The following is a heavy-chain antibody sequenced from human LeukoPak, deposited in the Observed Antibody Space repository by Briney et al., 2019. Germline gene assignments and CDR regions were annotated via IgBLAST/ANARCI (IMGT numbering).Heavy chain of an antibody. Sequence: PSETLSLTCTVSGGSISSSSYYWGWVRQPPGRSLEWIGIIYYSGNTYFNPSLKSRVTISVDTSKNQFSLRLSSVTAADTAVYYCARQSTLGQPLEWSPIDDWGQGILVTVSS. CDR3: ARQSTLGQPLEWSPIDD. CDR2: IYYSGNT. V-gene: IGHV4-39*01. D-gene: IGHD3-3*01. CDR1: GGSISSSSYY. J-gene: IGHJ4*02.